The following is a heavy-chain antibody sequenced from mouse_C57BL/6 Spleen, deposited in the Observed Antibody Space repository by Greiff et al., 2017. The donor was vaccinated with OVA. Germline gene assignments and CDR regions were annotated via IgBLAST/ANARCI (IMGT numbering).Heavy chain of an antibody. D-gene: IGHD1-1*01. CDR2: IWSGGST. CDR3: ARRGYDYYGSSYYAMDY. CDR1: GFSLTSYG. Sequence: QVQLQQSGPGLVQPSQSLSITCTVSGFSLTSYGVHWVRQSPGKGLEWLGVIWSGGSTDYNAAFISRLSISKDNSKSQVFFKMNSLQADDTAIYYCARRGYDYYGSSYYAMDYWGQETSVTVSS. J-gene: IGHJ4*01. V-gene: IGHV2-2*01.